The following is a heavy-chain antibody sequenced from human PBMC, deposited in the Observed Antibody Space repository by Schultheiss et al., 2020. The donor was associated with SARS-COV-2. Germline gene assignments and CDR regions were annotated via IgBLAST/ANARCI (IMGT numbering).Heavy chain of an antibody. D-gene: IGHD3-10*01. CDR1: GFTFSSYA. CDR3: AKVPVTSGDYFDY. V-gene: IGHV3-33*06. Sequence: GESLKISCAASGFTFSSYAMHWVRQAPGKGLEWVAVIWYDGSNEYYADSVKGRFTISRDNSKNTLYLQMNSLRAEDTAVYYCAKVPVTSGDYFDYWGQGTLVTVSS. J-gene: IGHJ4*02. CDR2: IWYDGSNE.